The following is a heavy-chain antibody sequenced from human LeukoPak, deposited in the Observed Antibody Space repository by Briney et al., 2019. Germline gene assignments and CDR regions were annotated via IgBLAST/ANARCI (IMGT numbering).Heavy chain of an antibody. V-gene: IGHV3-23*01. CDR2: ISGSGGST. Sequence: GGSLRLSCAAPGFTFSSYAMSWVRQAPGKGLEWVSAISGSGGSTYYADSVKGRFTISRDNSKNTLYLQMNSLRAEDTAVYYCARAGRGLRYFDWLTYDYWGQGTLVTVSS. D-gene: IGHD3-9*01. CDR3: ARAGRGLRYFDWLTYDY. J-gene: IGHJ4*02. CDR1: GFTFSSYA.